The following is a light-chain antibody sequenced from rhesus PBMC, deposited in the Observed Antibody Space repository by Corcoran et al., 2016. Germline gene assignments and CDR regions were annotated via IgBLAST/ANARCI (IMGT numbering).Light chain of an antibody. CDR3: MQALEFPFT. J-gene: IGKJ3*01. CDR2: EVS. Sequence: DIVMTQTPLSLPVTPGEPASISCRSSQSLWDSGDGNTYLDWYLQKPDQSPHLLIYEVSHRASGVPDRFRGSGSDTDFTLKISRVEAENVGVYYCMQALEFPFTFGPGTKLDIE. V-gene: IGKV2-104*02. CDR1: QSLWDSGDGNTY.